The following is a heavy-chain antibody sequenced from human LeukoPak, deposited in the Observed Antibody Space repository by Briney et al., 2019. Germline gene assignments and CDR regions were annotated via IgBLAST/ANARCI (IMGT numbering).Heavy chain of an antibody. J-gene: IGHJ4*02. Sequence: PGGSLRLSCAASGFPLSSYWMHWVRQARGKARVWVSRINSDWSSTSYADSVKGRFTISRDNAKNTLYLQMNGLRAEDTAVYYCAREFSYYGSGRPLDYWGQGTLVTVSS. CDR1: GFPLSSYW. V-gene: IGHV3-74*01. D-gene: IGHD3-10*01. CDR3: AREFSYYGSGRPLDY. CDR2: INSDWSST.